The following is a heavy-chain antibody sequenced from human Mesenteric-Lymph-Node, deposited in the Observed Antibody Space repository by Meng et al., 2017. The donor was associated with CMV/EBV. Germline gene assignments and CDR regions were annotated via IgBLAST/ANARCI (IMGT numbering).Heavy chain of an antibody. J-gene: IGHJ4*02. Sequence: SGVSISSGGYYWSWIRQSPGKGLEWIGYIYYTGVTYYNPSLKSRVTISVDNSKNQFSLKLSSVTAADTAIHYCAKEKIGGSAASDYWGQGILVTVSS. CDR3: AKEKIGGSAASDY. CDR2: IYYTGVT. V-gene: IGHV4-31*02. D-gene: IGHD3-16*01. CDR1: GVSISSGGYY.